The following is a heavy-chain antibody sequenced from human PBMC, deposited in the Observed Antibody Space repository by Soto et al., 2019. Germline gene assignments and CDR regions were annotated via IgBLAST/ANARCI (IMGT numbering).Heavy chain of an antibody. CDR3: ARGHSYGYFDY. J-gene: IGHJ4*02. V-gene: IGHV3-30-3*01. CDR2: ISYDGSNK. D-gene: IGHD5-18*01. Sequence: QVQLVESGGGVVQPGRSLRLSCAASGFTFSSYAMHWVRQAPGKGLEWVAVISYDGSNKYYADSVKGRFTISRDNSKNTLYLQMNSLRAEDTAVYYCARGHSYGYFDYWGQGTLVTVSS. CDR1: GFTFSSYA.